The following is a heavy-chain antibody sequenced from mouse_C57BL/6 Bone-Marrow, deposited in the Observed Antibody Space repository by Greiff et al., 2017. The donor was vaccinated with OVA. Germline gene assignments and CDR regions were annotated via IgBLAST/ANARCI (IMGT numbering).Heavy chain of an antibody. CDR3: AREGYYYGGDY. CDR1: GYTFTSYG. J-gene: IGHJ2*01. Sequence: SGAELARPGASVKLSCKASGYTFTSYGISWVKQRTGQGLEWIGEIYPRSGNTSYNEKFKGKATLTADKFSSTAYMELRSLTSEDSAVYSCAREGYYYGGDYWGQGTTLTVSS. CDR2: IYPRSGNT. D-gene: IGHD1-1*01. V-gene: IGHV1-81*01.